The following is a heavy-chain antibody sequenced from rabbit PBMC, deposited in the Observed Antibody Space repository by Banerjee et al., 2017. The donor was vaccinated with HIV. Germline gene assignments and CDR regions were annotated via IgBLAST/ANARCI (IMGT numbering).Heavy chain of an antibody. CDR1: GFDFNSKA. J-gene: IGHJ4*01. V-gene: IGHV1S40*01. CDR2: IYAGSSGST. Sequence: QSLEESGGDLVKPEGSLTLTCKASGFDFNSKAMYWLRQAPGKGLEWIGCIYAGSSGSTYYASWAKGRFTISKTSSTTVTLQMTSLTAADTATYFCARGYAGYTYAPYYFNLWGPGTLVTVS. D-gene: IGHD6-1*01. CDR3: ARGYAGYTYAPYYFNL.